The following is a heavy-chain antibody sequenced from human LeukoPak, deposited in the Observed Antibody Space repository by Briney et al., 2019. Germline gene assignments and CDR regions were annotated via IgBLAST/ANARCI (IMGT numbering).Heavy chain of an antibody. CDR1: GFTFSSYG. CDR3: ARGWNWFDP. Sequence: PGGSLRLSCAASGFTFSSYGMHWVRQAPGKGLEWVAVISYDGSNKYYADSVKGRFTISRDNSKNTLYLQMNSLRAEDTAVYYCARGWNWFDPWGQGTLVTVSS. V-gene: IGHV3-30*03. CDR2: ISYDGSNK. J-gene: IGHJ5*02. D-gene: IGHD6-19*01.